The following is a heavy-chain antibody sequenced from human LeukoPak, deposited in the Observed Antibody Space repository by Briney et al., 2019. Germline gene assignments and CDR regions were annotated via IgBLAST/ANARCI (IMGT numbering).Heavy chain of an antibody. CDR3: ARGQLYFDY. D-gene: IGHD2-2*01. CDR1: GFIFSTYS. J-gene: IGHJ4*02. CDR2: ISSSTSYI. Sequence: GGSLRLSCAASGFIFSTYSMNWVRQAPGKGLEWVSSISSSTSYIYYADSVKGRFTISRDNSKNTLYLQMSSLRAEDTAVYYCARGQLYFDYWGQGTLVIVAS. V-gene: IGHV3-21*01.